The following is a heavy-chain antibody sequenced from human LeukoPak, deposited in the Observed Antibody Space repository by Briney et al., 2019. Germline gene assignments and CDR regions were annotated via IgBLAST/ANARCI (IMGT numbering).Heavy chain of an antibody. CDR1: GFTFSSYA. CDR2: ISGSGGST. V-gene: IGHV3-23*01. Sequence: GGSLRLSCAASGFTFSSYAMSWVRQAPGKGLEWVSAISGSGGSTYYADSVKGRFTISRDNSKNTLYLQMNSLRAEDTAVYYCADDFRSGYSDFGMDVWGQGTTVTVSS. CDR3: ADDFRSGYSDFGMDV. J-gene: IGHJ6*02. D-gene: IGHD3-3*01.